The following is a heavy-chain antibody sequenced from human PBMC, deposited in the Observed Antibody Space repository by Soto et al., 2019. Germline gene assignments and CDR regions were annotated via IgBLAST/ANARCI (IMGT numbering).Heavy chain of an antibody. CDR2: IYYSGST. CDR1: GDSISSSY. V-gene: IGHV4-59*12. CDR3: ARSLVPAAKYDY. J-gene: IGHJ4*02. Sequence: SETLSLTCTVSGDSISSSYWSWIRQSPGKGLEWIGYIYYSGSTYYNPSLKSRVTISVDTSKNQFSLKLSSVTAADTAVYYCARSLVPAAKYDYWGQGTLVTVSS. D-gene: IGHD2-2*01.